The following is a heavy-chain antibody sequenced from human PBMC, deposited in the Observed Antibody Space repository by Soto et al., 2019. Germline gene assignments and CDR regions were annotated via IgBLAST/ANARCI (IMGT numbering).Heavy chain of an antibody. V-gene: IGHV1-69*12. CDR2: IIPIFGTA. CDR3: AVGDSSSSRYYYGMDV. J-gene: IGHJ6*02. CDR1: GGTFSSYA. D-gene: IGHD6-6*01. Sequence: QVQLVQSGAEVKKPGSSVKVSCKASGGTFSSYAISWVRQAPGQGLEWMGGIIPIFGTANYAQKFQGRVTITADESTSKAYMELSSLRSEDPAVYYCAVGDSSSSRYYYGMDVWGQGTTVTVSS.